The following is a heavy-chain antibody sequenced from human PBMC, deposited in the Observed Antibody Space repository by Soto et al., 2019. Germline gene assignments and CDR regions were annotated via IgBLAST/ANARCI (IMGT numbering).Heavy chain of an antibody. Sequence: QLQLQESGSGLVKPSQTLSLTCAVSGGSISSGGDSWSGIRQPPGKGLEWIGYIYHSGSTYYNPSLKSRVTISVDRSKNQFSLKLSSVTAADTAVYYCASGQQLVRNYWGQGTLVTVSS. CDR2: IYHSGST. V-gene: IGHV4-30-2*01. J-gene: IGHJ4*02. CDR1: GGSISSGGDS. D-gene: IGHD6-13*01. CDR3: ASGQQLVRNY.